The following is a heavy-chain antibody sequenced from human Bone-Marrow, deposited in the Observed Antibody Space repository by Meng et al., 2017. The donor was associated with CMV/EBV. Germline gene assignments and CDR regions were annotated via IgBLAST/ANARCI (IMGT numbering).Heavy chain of an antibody. V-gene: IGHV3-30*02. D-gene: IGHD1-26*01. CDR1: GFTFSSYG. Sequence: GESLKISCAASGFTFSSYGMHWVRQAPGKGLEWVAFIRYDGSNKYYADSVKGRFTISRDNSKNTLYLQMNSLRAEDTAVYFCRGSHAHDYWGQGTLVTVSS. CDR2: IRYDGSNK. CDR3: RGSHAHDY. J-gene: IGHJ4*02.